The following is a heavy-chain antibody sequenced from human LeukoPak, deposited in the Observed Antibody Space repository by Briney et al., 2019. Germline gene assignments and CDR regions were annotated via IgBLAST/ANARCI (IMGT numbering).Heavy chain of an antibody. CDR2: ISTDPSYK. V-gene: IGHV3-30*18. CDR3: VKDSSTTWFGGDSK. CDR1: GFTFSSYA. J-gene: IGHJ4*02. D-gene: IGHD3-10*01. Sequence: GGSLRLSCAASGFTFSSYAMSWVRQAPGKGLEWVALISTDPSYKNYADSVKDRFTISRDNSKVILYLQMKSLRVEDTAVYYCVKDSSTTWFGGDSKWGQGTLVTVSS.